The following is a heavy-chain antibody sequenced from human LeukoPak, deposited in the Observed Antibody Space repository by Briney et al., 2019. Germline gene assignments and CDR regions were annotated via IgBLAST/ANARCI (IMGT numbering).Heavy chain of an antibody. Sequence: ASVKVSCKASGYTFTSYYMHWVRQAPGQGLEWMGIINPSGGSTSYAQKFQGRVTMTRDTSTSTVYMGLSSLRSEDTAVYYCAREGPHYYDSSGCLDYWGQGTLVTVSS. J-gene: IGHJ4*02. CDR1: GYTFTSYY. D-gene: IGHD3-22*01. CDR2: INPSGGST. V-gene: IGHV1-46*01. CDR3: AREGPHYYDSSGCLDY.